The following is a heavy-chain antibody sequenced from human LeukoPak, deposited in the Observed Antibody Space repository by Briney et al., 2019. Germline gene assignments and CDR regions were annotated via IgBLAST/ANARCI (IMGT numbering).Heavy chain of an antibody. CDR3: ARGDYDFWSGYPNL. CDR1: GGSISSGGYY. V-gene: IGHV4-31*03. J-gene: IGHJ4*02. D-gene: IGHD3-3*01. Sequence: SETLSLTCTVSGGSISSGGYYWSWIRQHPGKGLEWIGYIYYSGSTYYNPSLKSRVTISVDTSKNQFSLKLSSVTAADMAVYYCARGDYDFWSGYPNLWGQGTLVTVSS. CDR2: IYYSGST.